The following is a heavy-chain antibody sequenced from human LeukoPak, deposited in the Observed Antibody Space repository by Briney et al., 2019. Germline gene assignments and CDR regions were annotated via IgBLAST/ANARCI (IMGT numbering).Heavy chain of an antibody. J-gene: IGHJ4*02. V-gene: IGHV3-7*01. CDR2: IKQDGSEK. Sequence: PGGSLRLSCAASGFTFSNAWMSWVRQAPGKGLEWVANIKQDGSEKYYVDSVKGRFTVSRDNAKNSLYLQMNSLRAEDTAVYYCARVDSSSWYTLPHYYFDYWGQGTLVTVSS. CDR1: GFTFSNAW. CDR3: ARVDSSSWYTLPHYYFDY. D-gene: IGHD6-13*01.